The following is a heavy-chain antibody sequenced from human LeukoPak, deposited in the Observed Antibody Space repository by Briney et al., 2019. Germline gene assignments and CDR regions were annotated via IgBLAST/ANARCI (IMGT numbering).Heavy chain of an antibody. Sequence: SETLSLTCTDSGGSISSYYWSWIRQPPGKGLEWIGYIYYSGSTNYNPSLKSRVTISVDTSKNQFSLKLSSVTAADTAVYYCARENIVVVPAANVYYYYGMDVWGQGTTVTVSS. CDR3: ARENIVVVPAANVYYYYGMDV. V-gene: IGHV4-59*01. CDR1: GGSISSYY. CDR2: IYYSGST. J-gene: IGHJ6*02. D-gene: IGHD2-2*01.